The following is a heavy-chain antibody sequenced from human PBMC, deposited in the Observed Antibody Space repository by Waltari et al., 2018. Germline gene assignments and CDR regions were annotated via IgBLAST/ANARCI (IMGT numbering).Heavy chain of an antibody. CDR3: ARVETPDYYYYYGMDV. Sequence: QVQLQESGPGLVKPSETLSLTCAVSGYSISSGYYWGWIRQPPGKGLEWIGSIYHSGSTYYNPSLKSRVTISVDTSKNQFSLKLSSVTAADTAVYYCARVETPDYYYYYGMDVWGQGTTVTVSS. J-gene: IGHJ6*02. V-gene: IGHV4-38-2*01. CDR1: GYSISSGYY. CDR2: IYHSGST.